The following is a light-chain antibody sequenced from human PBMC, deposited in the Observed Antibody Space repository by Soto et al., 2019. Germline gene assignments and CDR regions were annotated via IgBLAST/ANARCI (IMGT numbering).Light chain of an antibody. CDR2: EVD. CDR1: SSDVGGYNY. CDR3: SSYTSSNTLV. V-gene: IGLV2-14*01. J-gene: IGLJ1*01. Sequence: QSVLAQPAPVSGSPGQSTIISCAGTSSDVGGYNYVSWYQQHPGKAPKFLIYEVDNRASGVSDRFSGSKSGNTASLTISGLQAEDEADYYCSSYTSSNTLVFGTGTKVTVL.